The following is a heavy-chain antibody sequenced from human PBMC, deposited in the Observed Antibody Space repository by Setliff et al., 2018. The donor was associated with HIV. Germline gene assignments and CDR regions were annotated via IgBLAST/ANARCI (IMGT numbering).Heavy chain of an antibody. CDR1: GYSISSDYY. V-gene: IGHV4-38-2*01. CDR3: ASTTSGVSGSYPAHASDI. CDR2: FSPRGRT. Sequence: SETLSLTCAVSGYSISSDYYWGWIRQPPGKGLEWIGSFSPRGRTYQNGSLKSRVTISVDRSRNQFSLKLTSVTAADTAIYYCASTTSGVSGSYPAHASDIWGQGTMVTVSS. J-gene: IGHJ3*02. D-gene: IGHD3-10*01.